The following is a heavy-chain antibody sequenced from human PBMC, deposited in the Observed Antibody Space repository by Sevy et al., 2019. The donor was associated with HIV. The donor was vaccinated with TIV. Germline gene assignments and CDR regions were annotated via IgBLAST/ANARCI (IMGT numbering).Heavy chain of an antibody. CDR3: TGVGGLTDYGMDV. CDR1: GGSVSSDTYY. V-gene: IGHV4-61*01. J-gene: IGHJ6*02. D-gene: IGHD1-26*01. CDR2: IYYNVRI. Sequence: SETLSLTCTVSGGSVSSDTYYWTWIRQPPGKGLEFIGYIYYNVRINYNPSLKSRVTISVDTSNNQFSLKFTSVTAADTAVYYGTGVGGLTDYGMDVWGQGTTVTVSS.